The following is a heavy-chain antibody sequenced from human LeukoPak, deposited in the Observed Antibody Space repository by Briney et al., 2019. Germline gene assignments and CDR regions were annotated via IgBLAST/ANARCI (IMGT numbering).Heavy chain of an antibody. CDR3: ARGRYSSSWYLVYYFDY. CDR2: ISAYNGNT. D-gene: IGHD6-13*01. CDR1: GYTFTSYG. J-gene: IGHJ4*02. Sequence: ASVKVSCRASGYTFTSYGISWVRQAPGQGLEWMGWISAYNGNTNYAQKLQGRVTMTTDTSTSTAYMELRSLRSDDTAVYYCARGRYSSSWYLVYYFDYWSQGTLVTVSS. V-gene: IGHV1-18*01.